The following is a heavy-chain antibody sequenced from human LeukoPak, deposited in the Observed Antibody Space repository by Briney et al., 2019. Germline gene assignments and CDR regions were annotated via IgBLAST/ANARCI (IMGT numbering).Heavy chain of an antibody. CDR3: AKGRDYYDSSGYST. J-gene: IGHJ4*02. CDR2: IYSGGST. D-gene: IGHD3-22*01. CDR1: GFIVSSKY. Sequence: GGSLRFSCAASGFIVSSKYMSWVRQAPGKGLEWVSVIYSGGSTDYADSVKGRFTISRDNSKNTLYLQMNGLRAEDTAVYYCAKGRDYYDSSGYSTWGQGTLVTVSS. V-gene: IGHV3-66*01.